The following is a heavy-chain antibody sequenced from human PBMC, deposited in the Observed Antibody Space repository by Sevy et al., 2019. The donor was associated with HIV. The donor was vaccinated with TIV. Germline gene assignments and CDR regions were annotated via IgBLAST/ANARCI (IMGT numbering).Heavy chain of an antibody. CDR2: VTSDGAT. D-gene: IGHD3-16*01. CDR1: GLTFTTTG. CDR3: AGGDTTMITDLDY. Sequence: GGSLRISCAASGLTFTTTGMSWVRQAPGKGLEWVAGVTSDGATYYADSVRDRFTVSRDNSKNTLYLQLKGLRADDTAVFYCAGGDTTMITDLDYWGQGTLVTVSS. V-gene: IGHV3-23*01. J-gene: IGHJ4*02.